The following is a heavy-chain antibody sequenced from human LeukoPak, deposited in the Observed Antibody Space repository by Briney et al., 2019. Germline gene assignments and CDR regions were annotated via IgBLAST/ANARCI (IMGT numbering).Heavy chain of an antibody. CDR3: ARDPGGAFDY. Sequence: GGSLRLSCAASGSTFSSYEMNWVRQAPGKGLEWVSYISSSGSTIYYADSVKGRFTISRDNAKNSLYLQMNSLRAEDTAVYYCARDPGGAFDYWGQGTLVTVSS. D-gene: IGHD3-16*01. V-gene: IGHV3-48*03. CDR1: GSTFSSYE. J-gene: IGHJ4*02. CDR2: ISSSGSTI.